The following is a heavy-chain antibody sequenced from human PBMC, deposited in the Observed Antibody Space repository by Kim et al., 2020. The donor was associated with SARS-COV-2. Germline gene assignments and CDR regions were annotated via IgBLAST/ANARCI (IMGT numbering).Heavy chain of an antibody. D-gene: IGHD3-10*01. CDR2: MNPNSGNT. V-gene: IGHV1-8*01. Sequence: ASVKVSCKASGYTFTSYDINWVRQATGQGLEWMGWMNPNSGNTGYAQKFQGRVTMTRNTSISPAFMELSSLRSEDPAVYFCARGREIWLGELPAGEVWGQ. CDR1: GYTFTSYD. CDR3: ARGREIWLGELPAGEV. J-gene: IGHJ3*01.